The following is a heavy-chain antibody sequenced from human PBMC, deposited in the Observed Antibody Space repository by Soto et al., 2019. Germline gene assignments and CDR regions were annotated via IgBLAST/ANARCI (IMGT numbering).Heavy chain of an antibody. CDR2: IWYDGSNK. D-gene: IGHD6-13*01. V-gene: IGHV3-33*01. CDR3: ARDDALAAADPIYYYYGMDV. Sequence: PGGSLRLSCAASGFTFSSYGMHWVRQAPGKGLEWVAVIWYDGSNKYYADSVKGRFTISRDNSKNTLYLQMNSLRAEDTAVYYCARDDALAAADPIYYYYGMDVWGQGTTVTVSS. J-gene: IGHJ6*02. CDR1: GFTFSSYG.